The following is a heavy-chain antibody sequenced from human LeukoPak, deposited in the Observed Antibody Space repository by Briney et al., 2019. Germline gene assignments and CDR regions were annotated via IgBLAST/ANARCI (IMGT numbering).Heavy chain of an antibody. Sequence: PGGSLRLSCAASGFTFSSYSMNWVRQAPGKGLEWVSYISSSSSTIYYADSVKGRFTISRDNAKNSLYLQMNSLRDEDTAVYYCARDRVPPYYDFWSGYSAYYYYGMDVWGQGTTVTVSS. CDR2: ISSSSSTI. D-gene: IGHD3-3*01. CDR1: GFTFSSYS. V-gene: IGHV3-48*02. CDR3: ARDRVPPYYDFWSGYSAYYYYGMDV. J-gene: IGHJ6*02.